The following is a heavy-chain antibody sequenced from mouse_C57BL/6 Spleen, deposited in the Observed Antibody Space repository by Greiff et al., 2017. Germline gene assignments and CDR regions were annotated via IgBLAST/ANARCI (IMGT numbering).Heavy chain of an antibody. D-gene: IGHD4-1*01. CDR1: GFTFSSYA. V-gene: IGHV5-4*01. Sequence: EVKLVESGGGLVKPGGSLKLSCAASGFTFSSYAMSWVRQTPEKRLEWVATISDGGSYTYYPDNVKGRFTISRDNAKNNLYLQMSHLKSEDTAVYYCARDPGTLGYFDVWGTGTTVTVSS. CDR2: ISDGGSYT. CDR3: ARDPGTLGYFDV. J-gene: IGHJ1*03.